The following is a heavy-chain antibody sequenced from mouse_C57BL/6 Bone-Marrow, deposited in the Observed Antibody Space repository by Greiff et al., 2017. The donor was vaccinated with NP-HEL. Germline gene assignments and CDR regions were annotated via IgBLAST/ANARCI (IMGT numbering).Heavy chain of an antibody. Sequence: EVMLVESGGGLVKPGGSLKLSCAASGFTFSSYTMSWVRQTPEKRLEWVATISGGGGNTYYPDSVKGRFTISRDNAKNTLYLQMSSLRSEDTALYYCARQYPYYYAMDYWGQGTSVTVSS. CDR2: ISGGGGNT. J-gene: IGHJ4*01. CDR3: ARQYPYYYAMDY. D-gene: IGHD5-1-1*01. CDR1: GFTFSSYT. V-gene: IGHV5-9*01.